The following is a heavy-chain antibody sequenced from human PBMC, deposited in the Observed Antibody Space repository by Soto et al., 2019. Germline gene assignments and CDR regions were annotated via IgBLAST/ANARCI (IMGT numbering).Heavy chain of an antibody. CDR2: IYYSGST. CDR1: GGSLSSYY. D-gene: IGHD3-10*01. Sequence: SETLSLTCTVSGGSLSSYYWSWIRQRPGKGLEWIGYIYYSGSTIYNPSLKSRVTISVDTSKNQFSLRLSSVTAADTAVYYCARMIPGMPRGGCYFDYWGQGTLVTVSS. J-gene: IGHJ4*02. V-gene: IGHV4-59*08. CDR3: ARMIPGMPRGGCYFDY.